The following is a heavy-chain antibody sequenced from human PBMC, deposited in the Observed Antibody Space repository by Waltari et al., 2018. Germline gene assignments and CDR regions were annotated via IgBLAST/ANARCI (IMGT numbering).Heavy chain of an antibody. D-gene: IGHD2-15*01. CDR1: GYSISSGYY. CDR3: ARGYCSGGSCYGGAFDI. J-gene: IGHJ3*02. Sequence: QVQLQESGPGLVTPSETLSLTCAVSGYSISSGYYWGWIRQPPGKGLEWIGSIYHSGSTYYNPSLKSRVTISVDTSKNQFSLKLSSVTAADTAVYYCARGYCSGGSCYGGAFDIWGQGTMVTVSS. CDR2: IYHSGST. V-gene: IGHV4-38-2*01.